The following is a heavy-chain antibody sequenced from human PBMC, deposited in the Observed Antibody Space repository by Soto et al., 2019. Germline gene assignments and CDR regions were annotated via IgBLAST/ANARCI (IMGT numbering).Heavy chain of an antibody. Sequence: AGGSLRLSCAASGFTFSSYAMHWVRQAPGKGLEWVAVISYDGSNKYYADSVKGRFTISRDNSKNTLYLQMNSLRAEDTAVYYCARDYYGSGSYPGYWGQGTLVTVSS. J-gene: IGHJ4*02. CDR3: ARDYYGSGSYPGY. CDR1: GFTFSSYA. CDR2: ISYDGSNK. D-gene: IGHD3-10*01. V-gene: IGHV3-30-3*01.